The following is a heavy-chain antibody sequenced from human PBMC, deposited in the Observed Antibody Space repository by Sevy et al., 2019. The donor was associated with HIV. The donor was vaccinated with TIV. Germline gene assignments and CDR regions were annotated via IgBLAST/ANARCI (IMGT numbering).Heavy chain of an antibody. CDR3: AKDSRIAVAGTLAGY. Sequence: GGSLRLSCAASGFTFRSYAMSWVRQAPGKGLEWVSAISGNGGCTYYADSVKGRFTISRDNSKNTLYLQMNSLRAEDTAVYYCAKDSRIAVAGTLAGYWGQGTLVTVSS. CDR2: ISGNGGCT. V-gene: IGHV3-23*01. D-gene: IGHD6-19*01. CDR1: GFTFRSYA. J-gene: IGHJ4*02.